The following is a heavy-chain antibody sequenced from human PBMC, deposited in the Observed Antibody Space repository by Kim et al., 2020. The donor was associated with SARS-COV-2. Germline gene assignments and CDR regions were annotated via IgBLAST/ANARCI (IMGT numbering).Heavy chain of an antibody. Sequence: ASVKVSCKVSGYTLTELSMHWVRQAPGKGLEWMGGFDPEDGETIYAQKFQGRVTMTEDTSTDTAYMELSSLRSEDTAVYYCATGFWVFGGVIHRAFDIWGQGTMVTVSS. CDR2: FDPEDGET. CDR3: ATGFWVFGGVIHRAFDI. J-gene: IGHJ3*02. D-gene: IGHD3-16*02. CDR1: GYTLTELS. V-gene: IGHV1-24*01.